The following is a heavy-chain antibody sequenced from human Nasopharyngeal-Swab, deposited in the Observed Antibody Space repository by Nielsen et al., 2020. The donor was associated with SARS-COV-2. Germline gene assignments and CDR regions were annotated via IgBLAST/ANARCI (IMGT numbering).Heavy chain of an antibody. CDR1: SGSFSDYN. J-gene: IGHJ6*03. CDR3: ARGLSGIVPAPILGLGPYYSYYYMDV. CDR2: INHSGST. V-gene: IGHV4-34*01. D-gene: IGHD2-2*01. Sequence: SETLSLTCAVFSGSFSDYNWNWIRQSPGRGLEWIGEINHSGSTNYNPSLKSRVTLSVDTSMNQFSLELSSVTAADTAVYYCARGLSGIVPAPILGLGPYYSYYYMDVWGKGTTVTVSS.